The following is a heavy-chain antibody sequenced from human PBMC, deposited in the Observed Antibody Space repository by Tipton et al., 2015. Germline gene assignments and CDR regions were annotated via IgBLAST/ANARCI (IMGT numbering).Heavy chain of an antibody. V-gene: IGHV4-61*08. D-gene: IGHD6-13*01. CDR1: GGSVSSGGDY. J-gene: IGHJ4*02. CDR3: ASDHKALSAAIDY. CDR2: IYYSGST. Sequence: TLSLTCSVSGGSVSSGGDYWSWIWQPPGKGLEWIGYIYYSGSTNYNPSLKSRVTISVDTSKNQFSLKLSSVTAADKAVYYCASDHKALSAAIDYWGQGTLVTFSS.